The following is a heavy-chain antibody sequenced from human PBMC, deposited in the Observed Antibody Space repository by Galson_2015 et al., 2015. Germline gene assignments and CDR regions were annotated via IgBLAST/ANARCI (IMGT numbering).Heavy chain of an antibody. CDR1: GFTVTSNY. Sequence: SLRLSCAAFGFTVTSNYMSCVRQAPGKGPECVSVIYSDDSAYYADSVKGRFTISRDSSKNTLYLQMSNLRAEDTAVYYCTRAPYTDYVAEFDYWGQGTLVTVSS. CDR3: TRAPYTDYVAEFDY. V-gene: IGHV3-53*01. D-gene: IGHD4-17*01. CDR2: IYSDDSA. J-gene: IGHJ4*02.